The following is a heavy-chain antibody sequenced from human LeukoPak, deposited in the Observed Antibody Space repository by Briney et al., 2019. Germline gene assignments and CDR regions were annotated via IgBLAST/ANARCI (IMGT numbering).Heavy chain of an antibody. CDR1: GGTFSSYA. Sequence: ASVKVSCKASGGTFSSYAISWVRQAPGQGLEWMGRIIPILGIANYAQKFQGRVTITADKSTSIAYMELSSLRSEDTAVYYCARGARVGASGGYYFDYWGQGTLVTVSS. CDR2: IIPILGIA. J-gene: IGHJ4*02. D-gene: IGHD1-26*01. CDR3: ARGARVGASGGYYFDY. V-gene: IGHV1-69*04.